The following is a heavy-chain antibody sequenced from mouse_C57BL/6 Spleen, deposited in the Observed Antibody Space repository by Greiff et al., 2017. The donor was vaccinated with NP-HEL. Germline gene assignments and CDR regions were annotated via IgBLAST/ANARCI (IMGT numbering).Heavy chain of an antibody. D-gene: IGHD1-1*01. CDR2: IHPNSGST. Sequence: VQLQQPGAELVKPGASVKLSCKASGYTFTSYWMHWVKQRPGQGLEWIGMIHPNSGSTNYNEKFKSKATLTVDKSSSTAYMQLSSRTSEDSAVYYCARMGNGSSYYFDYWGQGTTLTVSS. CDR1: GYTFTSYW. J-gene: IGHJ2*01. CDR3: ARMGNGSSYYFDY. V-gene: IGHV1-64*01.